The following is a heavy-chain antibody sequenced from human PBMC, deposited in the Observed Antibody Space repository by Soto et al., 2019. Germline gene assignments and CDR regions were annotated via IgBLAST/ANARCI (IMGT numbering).Heavy chain of an antibody. Sequence: QVQLVQSGAEVKKPGASVKVSCKASGYTFTSYDINWVRQATGQGLEWMGWMNPNSGNTVYAQKFQGRVTMTRNTSISTAYLDLSSLRSEDTAGYYCAREALFRMDVWGQGTTVTVS. J-gene: IGHJ6*02. D-gene: IGHD3-10*02. CDR2: MNPNSGNT. CDR3: AREALFRMDV. V-gene: IGHV1-8*01. CDR1: GYTFTSYD.